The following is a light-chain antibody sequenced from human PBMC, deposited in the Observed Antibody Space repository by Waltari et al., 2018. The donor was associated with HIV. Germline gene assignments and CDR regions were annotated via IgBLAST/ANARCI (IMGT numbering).Light chain of an antibody. J-gene: IGKJ2*01. CDR3: QQYDDGPRGIT. V-gene: IGKV3-15*01. CDR1: QSIRSK. CDR2: EAA. Sequence: IVMTQSSPTLSVSPEQRVTLSCRASQSIRSKVAWYQQRPGQAPRLLIYEAATRPTGIPARFSGSGSGTEFTLTISSLQSEDFATYFCQQYDDGPRGITFGQGTTLEIK.